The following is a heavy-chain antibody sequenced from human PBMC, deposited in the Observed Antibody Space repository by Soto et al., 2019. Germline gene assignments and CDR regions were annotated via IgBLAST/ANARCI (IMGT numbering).Heavy chain of an antibody. CDR1: GFSIDTYS. CDR2: ISVSGDKT. J-gene: IGHJ4*01. CDR3: ARWDGYADL. D-gene: IGHD5-12*01. Sequence: EVQLLESGGGLVQPGGSLRLSCAVSGFSIDTYSFAWVRQTPAKGLQWVSGISVSGDKTFYIDSVQGRFTISRDISKNTLSLQMHNLRVEDSAIYFCARWDGYADLWGRGNLVTVSS. V-gene: IGHV3-23*01.